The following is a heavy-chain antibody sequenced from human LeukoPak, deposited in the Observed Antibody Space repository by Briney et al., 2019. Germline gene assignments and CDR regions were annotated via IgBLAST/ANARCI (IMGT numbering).Heavy chain of an antibody. J-gene: IGHJ4*02. Sequence: SVKVSCKASGGTFSSYAISWVRQAPGQGLEWMGGIIPMFGTANYAQKFQGRVTITADESTSTAYMELSSLRSEDTAVYYCARAEGADIAAAAYFDYWGQGTLVTVSS. CDR3: ARAEGADIAAAAYFDY. D-gene: IGHD6-13*01. CDR2: IIPMFGTA. V-gene: IGHV1-69*13. CDR1: GGTFSSYA.